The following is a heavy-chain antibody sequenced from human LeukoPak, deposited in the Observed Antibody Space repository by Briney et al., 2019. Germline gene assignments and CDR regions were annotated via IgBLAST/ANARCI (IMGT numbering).Heavy chain of an antibody. J-gene: IGHJ4*02. CDR3: ARDPSSAPDFDY. V-gene: IGHV4-4*07. CDR2: IYTSGST. Sequence: SETLSLTCAVYGGSFSGYYWSWIRQPAGKGLEWIGRIYTSGSTYYNPSLKSRVTMSVDTSKNQFSLKLSSVTAADTAVYYCARDPSSAPDFDYWGQGTLVTVSS. CDR1: GGSFSGYY.